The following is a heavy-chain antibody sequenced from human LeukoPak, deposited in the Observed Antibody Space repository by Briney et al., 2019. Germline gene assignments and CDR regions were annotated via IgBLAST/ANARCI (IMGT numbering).Heavy chain of an antibody. D-gene: IGHD6-25*01. J-gene: IGHJ5*02. Sequence: TGGSLRLSCAASGFTFSSYGMHWVRQAPGKGLEGGAVISYDGSNKYYADSVKGRFTISRDNSKNTLYLQMNSLRAEDTAVYYCAKVLPGSNWFDPWGQGTLVTVSS. CDR3: AKVLPGSNWFDP. CDR2: ISYDGSNK. CDR1: GFTFSSYG. V-gene: IGHV3-30*18.